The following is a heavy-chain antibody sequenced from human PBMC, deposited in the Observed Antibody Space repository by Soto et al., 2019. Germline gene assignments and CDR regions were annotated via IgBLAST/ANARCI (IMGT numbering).Heavy chain of an antibody. CDR3: ARTIAAAPPTG. CDR1: GYSFAGYW. V-gene: IGHV5-10-1*01. D-gene: IGHD6-13*01. Sequence: GDSLKISCKGSGYSFAGYWITWVRQKPGKGLEWMGRIDPSDSQTYYSPSFQGHVTISADKSISTAYLQWSSLKASDTAMYYCARTIAAAPPTGWGQGTLVTVYS. J-gene: IGHJ4*02. CDR2: IDPSDSQT.